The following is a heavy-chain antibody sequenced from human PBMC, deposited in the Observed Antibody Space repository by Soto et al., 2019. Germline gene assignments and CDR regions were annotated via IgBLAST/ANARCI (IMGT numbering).Heavy chain of an antibody. V-gene: IGHV3-23*01. Sequence: EVQLLESGGGLVQPGGSLRLSCAASGFTFSSYAMSWVRQAPGKGLEWVSAISGSGGSTYYADSVKGRFTISRDNSKNTLYLQMNSLRAEDTAVYYCAKDLIPPKDGFGELPTFDYWGQGTLVTVSS. CDR1: GFTFSSYA. CDR2: ISGSGGST. D-gene: IGHD3-10*01. CDR3: AKDLIPPKDGFGELPTFDY. J-gene: IGHJ4*02.